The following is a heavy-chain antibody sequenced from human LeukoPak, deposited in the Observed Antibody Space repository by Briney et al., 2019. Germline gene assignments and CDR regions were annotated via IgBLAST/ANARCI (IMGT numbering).Heavy chain of an antibody. J-gene: IGHJ4*02. Sequence: SETLSLTCTVSGGSISSSSYYWGWIRQPPGKGLEWIGSIYYSGSTCYNPSLKSRVTISVDTSKNQFSLKLSSVTAADTAVYYCARPLIGSGYYYDYWGQGTLVTVSS. D-gene: IGHD3-22*01. CDR3: ARPLIGSGYYYDY. CDR2: IYYSGST. CDR1: GGSISSSSYY. V-gene: IGHV4-39*01.